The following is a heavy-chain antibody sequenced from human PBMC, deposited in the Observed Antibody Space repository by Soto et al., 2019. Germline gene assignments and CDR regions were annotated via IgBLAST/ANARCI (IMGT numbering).Heavy chain of an antibody. CDR3: AIHSSINNWFDP. Sequence: PSXTLSLTCTVSGGSISSYYWSWIRQPPGKGLEWIGYIYYSGNTNYNPSLKSRVAISVDTSKNQFSLKVSSVAAADTAVYFCAIHSSINNWFDPWGQGTLVTVSS. CDR1: GGSISSYY. CDR2: IYYSGNT. V-gene: IGHV4-59*08. D-gene: IGHD4-4*01. J-gene: IGHJ5*02.